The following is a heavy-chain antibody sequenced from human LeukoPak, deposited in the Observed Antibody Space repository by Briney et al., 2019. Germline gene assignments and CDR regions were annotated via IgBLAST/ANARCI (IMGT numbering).Heavy chain of an antibody. V-gene: IGHV1-2*02. D-gene: IGHD2-2*01. CDR1: GYIFTGYY. J-gene: IGHJ5*02. CDR3: ARQPSSSPRWFDP. Sequence: GASVKVSCKASGYIFTGYYMHWVRQAPGQGLEWMGWINPNSGGTNYAQKFQGRVTMTRDTSISTAYMELSRLRSDDTAVYYCARQPSSSPRWFDPWGQGTLVTVSS. CDR2: INPNSGGT.